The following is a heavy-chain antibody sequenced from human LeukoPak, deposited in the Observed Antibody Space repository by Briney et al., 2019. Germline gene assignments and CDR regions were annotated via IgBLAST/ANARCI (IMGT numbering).Heavy chain of an antibody. CDR1: GFTVSSNY. D-gene: IGHD4-23*01. CDR3: ARGTFYGGNSPLAFDI. J-gene: IGHJ3*02. V-gene: IGHV3-53*01. Sequence: GGSLRLSCAASGFTVSSNYMSWVRQAPGKGLEWVSVFYSGGSRYYADSVKGRLTISRDNSKNTLYFQMNSLRAEDTAVYYCARGTFYGGNSPLAFDIWGQGTMVTVSS. CDR2: FYSGGSR.